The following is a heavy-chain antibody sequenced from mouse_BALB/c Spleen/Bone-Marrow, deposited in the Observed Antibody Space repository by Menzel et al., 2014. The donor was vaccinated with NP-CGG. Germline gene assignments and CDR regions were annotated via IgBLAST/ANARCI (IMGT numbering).Heavy chain of an antibody. CDR2: ISSGGSYT. D-gene: IGHD2-4*01. Sequence: EVKLVESGGGLVKPGGSLKLSCAASGFTFSSYAMSWVRQTPEKRLEWVATISSGGSYTYYPDSVKERFTISRDNAKNTLYLQMSSLRSEDTAMYYCARVITWYFDVWGAGTTDTVSS. CDR1: GFTFSSYA. V-gene: IGHV5-9-1*01. J-gene: IGHJ1*01. CDR3: ARVITWYFDV.